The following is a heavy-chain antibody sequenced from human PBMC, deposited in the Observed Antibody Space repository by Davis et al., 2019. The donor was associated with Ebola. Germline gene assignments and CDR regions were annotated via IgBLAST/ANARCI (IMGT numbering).Heavy chain of an antibody. Sequence: KVSCKGSGYMFTSYWIAWVRQMPGKGLEWMGIIYPGDSDTRYSPSFQGQVTISADKSISTAYLQWSSLKASDTAMYYCARRWYSSSWYFDYWGQGTLVTVSS. CDR2: IYPGDSDT. V-gene: IGHV5-51*01. J-gene: IGHJ4*02. CDR1: GYMFTSYW. D-gene: IGHD6-13*01. CDR3: ARRWYSSSWYFDY.